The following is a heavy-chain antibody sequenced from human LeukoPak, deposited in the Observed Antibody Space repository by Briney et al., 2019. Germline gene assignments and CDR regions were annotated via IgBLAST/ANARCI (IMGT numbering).Heavy chain of an antibody. J-gene: IGHJ5*02. CDR1: GGTFSSYA. D-gene: IGHD5-12*01. CDR2: IIPIFGTA. CDR3: ARDNVAGGGYDWPTGWFDP. V-gene: IGHV1-69*13. Sequence: ASVKVSCTASGGTFSSYAISWVRQAPGQGLEWMGGIIPIFGTANYAQKFQGRVTITADESTSTAYMELSSLRSEDTAVYYCARDNVAGGGYDWPTGWFDPWGQGTLVTVSS.